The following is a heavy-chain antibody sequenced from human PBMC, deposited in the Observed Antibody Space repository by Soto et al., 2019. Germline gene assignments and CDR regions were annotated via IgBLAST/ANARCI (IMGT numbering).Heavy chain of an antibody. Sequence: EVQLVESGGGLVEPGGSLRLSCEASGFTFSNVRMSWVRQAPGKGLEWVGRIERTTDGGTADYAAPVKGRFTISGDDSKNTVDLQMNSLKTEDTAVYYCTIVGHFDRYWGQGTLVTVSS. CDR1: GFTFSNVR. CDR2: IERTTDGGTA. D-gene: IGHD3-9*01. CDR3: TIVGHFDRY. V-gene: IGHV3-15*04. J-gene: IGHJ4*02.